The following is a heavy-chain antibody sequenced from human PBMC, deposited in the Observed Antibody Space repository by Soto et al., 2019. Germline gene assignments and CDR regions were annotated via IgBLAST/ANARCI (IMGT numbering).Heavy chain of an antibody. CDR2: INYSGST. CDR3: ASKANRYYYYYYMDV. Sequence: SETLSLTCTVSGGSISSYYWGWIRQPPGKGLEWIGEINYSGSTNYNPSLKSRVTISVDTSKNQFSLKLSSVTAADTAVYYCASKANRYYYYYYMDVWGKGTTVTVSS. V-gene: IGHV4-59*12. CDR1: GGSISSYY. J-gene: IGHJ6*03. D-gene: IGHD2-8*01.